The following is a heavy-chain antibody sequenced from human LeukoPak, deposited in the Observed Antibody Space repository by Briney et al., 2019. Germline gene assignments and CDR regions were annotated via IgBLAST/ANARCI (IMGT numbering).Heavy chain of an antibody. D-gene: IGHD2-15*01. CDR1: GGSISSHY. Sequence: SETLSLTCTVSGGSISSHYWSWIRQPAGKGLEWIGRIYTSGSTNYNPSLKSRVTMSVDTSKNQFSLKLSSVTAADTAVYYCARDLRGVVVAATSWFDPWGQGTLVTVSS. J-gene: IGHJ5*02. V-gene: IGHV4-4*07. CDR2: IYTSGST. CDR3: ARDLRGVVVAATSWFDP.